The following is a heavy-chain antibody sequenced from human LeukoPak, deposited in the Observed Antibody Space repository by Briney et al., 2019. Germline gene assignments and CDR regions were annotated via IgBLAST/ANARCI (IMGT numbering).Heavy chain of an antibody. D-gene: IGHD3-22*01. CDR2: ISGSGDTT. CDR3: AKGMSATSGYLELEY. J-gene: IGHJ4*02. V-gene: IGHV3-23*01. Sequence: GGSLRLSCAASGLTFSNFAMSWVRQAPGKGLEWVSAISGSGDTTYFADSVKGRFTISRDNFKNTLYVQMNSLRAEDTAVYYCAKGMSATSGYLELEYWGQGTLVIVSS. CDR1: GLTFSNFA.